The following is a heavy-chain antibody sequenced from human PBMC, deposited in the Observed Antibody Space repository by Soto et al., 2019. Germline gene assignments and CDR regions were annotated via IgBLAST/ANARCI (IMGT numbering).Heavy chain of an antibody. CDR2: ISGSSGST. D-gene: IGHD1-20*01. CDR3: AKDPNWNYFDY. Sequence: GGSLRLSCAASGFTFSSYAMSWVRQAPGKGLEWVSAISGSSGSTYYADSVKGRFTISRDNSKNTLYLQMNSLRAEDMAVYYCAKDPNWNYFDYWGQGTLVTVSS. V-gene: IGHV3-23*01. CDR1: GFTFSSYA. J-gene: IGHJ4*02.